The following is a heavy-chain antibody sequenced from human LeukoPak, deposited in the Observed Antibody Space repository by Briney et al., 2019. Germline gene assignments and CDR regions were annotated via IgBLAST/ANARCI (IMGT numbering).Heavy chain of an antibody. V-gene: IGHV1-18*01. CDR1: GYTFTSYG. Sequence: ASVKVSCKASGYTFTSYGISWVRQAPGQGLEWMGWISAYNGNTNYAQKLQGRVTMTTDTSTSTAYMELRSLRSDDTAVYYCALDGTSYYDFWSADFYMDVWGKGTTVAVSS. J-gene: IGHJ6*03. CDR2: ISAYNGNT. D-gene: IGHD3-3*01. CDR3: ALDGTSYYDFWSADFYMDV.